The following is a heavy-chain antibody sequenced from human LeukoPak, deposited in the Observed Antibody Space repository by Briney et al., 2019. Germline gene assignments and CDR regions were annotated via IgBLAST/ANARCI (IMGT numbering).Heavy chain of an antibody. CDR1: GFSVSIGYY. Sequence: KSSETLSLTCIVSGFSVSIGYYWSWIRQPAGKGLEWIGRISSSGSTNYNPSLKSRVTISVDTSKNQFSLKLSSVTAADTAVYFCARGPYSYDSSGAFDIWGQGTMVTVSS. CDR3: ARGPYSYDSSGAFDI. J-gene: IGHJ3*02. V-gene: IGHV4-61*02. D-gene: IGHD3-22*01. CDR2: ISSSGST.